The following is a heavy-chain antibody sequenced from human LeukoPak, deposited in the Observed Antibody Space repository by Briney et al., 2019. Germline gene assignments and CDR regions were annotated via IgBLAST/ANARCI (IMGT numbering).Heavy chain of an antibody. CDR1: GYTFIGYY. Sequence: ASVKVSCKASGYTFIGYYIHWVRQAPGQGLEWLGWINPDGGGTHYAQNFAGRVTMTTDASISTAYMELSRVRSDDTALYYCARTEIVATIGFFDSWGHGTLVSVSS. V-gene: IGHV1-2*02. CDR2: INPDGGGT. J-gene: IGHJ4*01. D-gene: IGHD5-12*01. CDR3: ARTEIVATIGFFDS.